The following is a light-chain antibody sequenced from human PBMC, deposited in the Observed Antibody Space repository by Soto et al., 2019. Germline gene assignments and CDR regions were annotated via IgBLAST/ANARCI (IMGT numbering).Light chain of an antibody. J-gene: IGKJ1*01. Sequence: ENVLTQSQGTLSLSPGERATLSCRASQRVSNNYLAWYQLRPGLAPRLLIYGASSRVTGIPIRFSGSGSGTDFTLTISRLEPEDFAMYYCQQYGNSPRTFGQGTKVEIK. CDR2: GAS. CDR1: QRVSNNY. V-gene: IGKV3-20*01. CDR3: QQYGNSPRT.